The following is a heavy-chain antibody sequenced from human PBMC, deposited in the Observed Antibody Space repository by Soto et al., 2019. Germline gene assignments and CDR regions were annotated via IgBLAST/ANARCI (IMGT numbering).Heavy chain of an antibody. CDR3: ARQRWLQLRYFDY. D-gene: IGHD5-12*01. CDR2: IKQDGSEK. Sequence: HPGGSLRLSCAASGFTFSNYWMSWVRQAPGRGLEWVASIKQDGSEKNYVDSVKGRFTISRDKAKNSLYLQMKSLRAEDTAVYYCARQRWLQLRYFDYWGQGTPVTVSS. V-gene: IGHV3-7*03. J-gene: IGHJ4*02. CDR1: GFTFSNYW.